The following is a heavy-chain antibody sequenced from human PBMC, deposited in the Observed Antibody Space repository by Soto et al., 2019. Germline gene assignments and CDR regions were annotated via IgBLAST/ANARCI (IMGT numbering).Heavy chain of an antibody. CDR1: GFSLSTSGVG. V-gene: IGHV2-5*02. CDR2: IYWDDDK. D-gene: IGHD3-3*01. CDR3: AHVNTYYDFWSGYFDY. J-gene: IGHJ4*02. Sequence: QITLKESGPTLVKPTQTLTLTCTFSGFSLSTSGVGLGWIRQPPGKALEWLALIYWDDDKRYSPSLKSRLTITKVTSKNQVVLTMTNMDPVDTATYYCAHVNTYYDFWSGYFDYWGQGTLVTVSS.